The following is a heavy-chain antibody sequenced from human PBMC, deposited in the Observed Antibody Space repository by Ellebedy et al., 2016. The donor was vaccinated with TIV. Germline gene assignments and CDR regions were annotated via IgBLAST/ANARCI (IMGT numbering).Heavy chain of an antibody. CDR1: GYTFTSDL. Sequence: AASVKVSCKASGYTFTSDLIHWVRQAPGQGLEWMGIINPTAGSTSSQQKFQGRVTMTSDTSTRTVYMELSSLRSEDTAVYYCARAPSVDPHMDVWGQGTTVTVSS. J-gene: IGHJ6*02. CDR3: ARAPSVDPHMDV. D-gene: IGHD6-19*01. V-gene: IGHV1-46*01. CDR2: INPTAGST.